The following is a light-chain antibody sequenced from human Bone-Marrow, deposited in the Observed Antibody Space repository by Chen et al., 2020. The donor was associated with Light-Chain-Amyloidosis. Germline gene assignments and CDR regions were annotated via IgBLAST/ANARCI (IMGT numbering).Light chain of an antibody. V-gene: IGKV3-20*01. J-gene: IGKJ1*01. Sequence: EIVLTQSQGTLSLSPGERATLSCRASQTISSDHLAWYPQKPGRAPRLLMYGGSRRATVIPDRFSGGGSGTDFTLTISSLEPEDFAVYYCQQYGVSPRTFGQGTKVDMK. CDR3: QQYGVSPRT. CDR1: QTISSDH. CDR2: GGS.